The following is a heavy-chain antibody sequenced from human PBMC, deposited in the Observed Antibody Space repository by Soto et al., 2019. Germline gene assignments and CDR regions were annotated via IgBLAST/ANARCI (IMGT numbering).Heavy chain of an antibody. CDR2: VTHDGRNT. V-gene: IGHV3-30*18. Sequence: VQLVESGGGVVQPGRSLRLSCAASGFTFSDYAMHWVRQAPGKGLEWVAVVTHDGRNTHYADSVKGRFTISRDSSKNTVSLEMTSLRAEDTAVYYCAKGGRQWLVTSDFNYWGQGTLVTVSS. CDR3: AKGGRQWLVTSDFNY. CDR1: GFTFSDYA. D-gene: IGHD6-19*01. J-gene: IGHJ4*02.